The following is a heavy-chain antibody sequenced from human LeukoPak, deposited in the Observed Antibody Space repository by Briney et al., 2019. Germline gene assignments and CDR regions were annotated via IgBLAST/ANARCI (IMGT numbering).Heavy chain of an antibody. V-gene: IGHV4-28*03. Sequence: SETLSLTCAVSGYSISSSNWWGWIRQPPGKGLEWIGYIYYSGSTYYNPSLKSRATMSVDTSKNQFSLKLSSVTAVDTAVYYCARAKAGVTGVHDYWGQGTLVTVSS. CDR1: GYSISSSNW. CDR3: ARAKAGVTGVHDY. CDR2: IYYSGST. D-gene: IGHD3-10*01. J-gene: IGHJ4*02.